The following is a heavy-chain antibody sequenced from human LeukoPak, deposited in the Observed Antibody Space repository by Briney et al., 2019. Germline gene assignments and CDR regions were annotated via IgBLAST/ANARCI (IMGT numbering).Heavy chain of an antibody. CDR3: AKEVSGYDSLAWNYYYYMDV. J-gene: IGHJ6*03. D-gene: IGHD5-12*01. CDR2: ISGSGGST. V-gene: IGHV3-23*01. Sequence: PGGSLRLSCAASGFTFSSYGMSWVRQAPGKGLEWVSAISGSGGSTYYADSVKGRFTISRDNSKNTLYLQMNSLRAEDTAVYYCAKEVSGYDSLAWNYYYYMDVWGKGTTVTISS. CDR1: GFTFSSYG.